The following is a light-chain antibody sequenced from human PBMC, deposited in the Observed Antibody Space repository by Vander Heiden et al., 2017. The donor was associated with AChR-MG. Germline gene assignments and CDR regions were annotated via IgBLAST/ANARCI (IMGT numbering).Light chain of an antibody. J-gene: IGKJ2*01. CDR1: QSILYTSNDKDY. V-gene: IGKV4-1*01. CDR3: QQYDSIPRT. CDR2: WAS. Sequence: DIVMTQSPDSLAVSLGERATINCRSSQSILYTSNDKDYLAWYQQKPGQPPKLLIYWASTRESGVPDRFSGSGSGTDFTLTISSLQAEDVAVYYCQQYDSIPRTFGQRTKLELK.